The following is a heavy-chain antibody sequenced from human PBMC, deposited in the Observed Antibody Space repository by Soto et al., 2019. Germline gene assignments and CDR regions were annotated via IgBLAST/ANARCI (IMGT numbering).Heavy chain of an antibody. D-gene: IGHD3-22*01. CDR1: GGTFSSYA. Sequence: QVQLVQSGAEVKKPGSSVKVSCKASGGTFSSYAISWVRQAPGQGLEWMGGIIPIFGTAHYAQKFQGRVTITADESTSTAYMELSSLRSEDTAVYYCARGPLTRYDSSGYYYGAFDIWGQGTMVTVSS. J-gene: IGHJ3*02. CDR2: IIPIFGTA. V-gene: IGHV1-69*01. CDR3: ARGPLTRYDSSGYYYGAFDI.